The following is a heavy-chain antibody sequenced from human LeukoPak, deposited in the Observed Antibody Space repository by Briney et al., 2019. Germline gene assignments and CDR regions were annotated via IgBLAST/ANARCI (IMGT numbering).Heavy chain of an antibody. Sequence: PSETLSLTCTVSGGSISGGRYYLAWIRQPPGKGLEWIGEINHSGSTNYNPSLKSRVTISVDTSKNQFSLKLSSVTAADTAVYYCARRRSGSYRSPGDYWGQGTLVTVSS. CDR3: ARRRSGSYRSPGDY. D-gene: IGHD1-26*01. J-gene: IGHJ4*02. CDR2: INHSGST. CDR1: GGSISGGRYY. V-gene: IGHV4-39*07.